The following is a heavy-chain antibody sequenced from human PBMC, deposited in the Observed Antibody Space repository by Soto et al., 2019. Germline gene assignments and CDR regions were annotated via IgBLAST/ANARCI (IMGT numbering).Heavy chain of an antibody. CDR3: ARVSGSYLGC. J-gene: IGHJ4*02. CDR2: IYYSGST. V-gene: IGHV4-39*01. CDR1: GGSISSSSYY. D-gene: IGHD1-26*01. Sequence: QLQLQESGPGLVKPSETLSLTCTVSGGSISSSSYYWGWIRQPPGKGLEWIGSIYYSGSTYYNPSGERRFTISVDTSKDQFSLTLSSVSAAATAVYYWARVSGSYLGCWGQGPLVTVSS.